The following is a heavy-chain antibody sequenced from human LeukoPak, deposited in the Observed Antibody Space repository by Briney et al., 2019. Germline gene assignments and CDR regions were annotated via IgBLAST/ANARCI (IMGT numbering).Heavy chain of an antibody. J-gene: IGHJ4*02. D-gene: IGHD3-22*01. CDR1: GYTFTGYY. CDR3: ARARFYYDSSGYSYYFDY. Sequence: ASVKVSCKASGYTFTGYYMHWVRQAPGQGLEWMGWINPNSGGTNYAQKFQGRVTITADKSTSTAYMELSSLRSEDTAVYYCARARFYYDSSGYSYYFDYWGQGTLVTVSS. V-gene: IGHV1-2*02. CDR2: INPNSGGT.